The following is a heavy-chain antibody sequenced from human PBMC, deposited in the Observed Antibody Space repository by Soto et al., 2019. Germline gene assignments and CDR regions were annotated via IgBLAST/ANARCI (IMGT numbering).Heavy chain of an antibody. J-gene: IGHJ4*02. CDR3: ASVVVGATRQTGSDH. D-gene: IGHD2-15*01. Sequence: ASETLSLTCTVSHGSITSGDYFWAWIRQPPGKGLEFIGSVHSSGGTYYSPSLKSRASISIDKSRNQFSLKLTSVNAGDTAVYFCASVVVGATRQTGSDHWGQGTLVTVSS. V-gene: IGHV4-39*01. CDR1: HGSITSGDYF. CDR2: VHSSGGT.